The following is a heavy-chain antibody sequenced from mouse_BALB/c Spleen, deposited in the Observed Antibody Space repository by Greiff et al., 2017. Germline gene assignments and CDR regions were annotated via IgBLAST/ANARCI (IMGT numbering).Heavy chain of an antibody. J-gene: IGHJ1*01. CDR1: GFTFSSYA. CDR3: ARTTARAHWYFDV. D-gene: IGHD3-1*01. Sequence: EVQLVESGGGLVQPGGSLKLSCAASGFTFSSYAMSWVRQSPEKRLEWVAEISSGGSYTYYPDTVTGRFTISRDNAKNTLYLEMSSLRSEDTAMYYCARTTARAHWYFDVWGAGTTVTVSS. CDR2: ISSGGSYT. V-gene: IGHV5-9-4*01.